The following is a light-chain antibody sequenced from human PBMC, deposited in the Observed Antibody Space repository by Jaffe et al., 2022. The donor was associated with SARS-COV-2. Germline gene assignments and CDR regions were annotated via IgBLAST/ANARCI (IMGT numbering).Light chain of an antibody. Sequence: QSVLTQSPSASGTPGQRVTISCSGSSSNIGSNIVSWYQQLPGAAPKLLIYNNNQWPSGVPDRFSGSKSGASASLAISGLQSEDEADYYCAAWDDSLNVWVFGGGTKLTVL. CDR3: AAWDDSLNVWV. CDR1: SSNIGSNI. V-gene: IGLV1-44*01. J-gene: IGLJ3*02. CDR2: NNN.